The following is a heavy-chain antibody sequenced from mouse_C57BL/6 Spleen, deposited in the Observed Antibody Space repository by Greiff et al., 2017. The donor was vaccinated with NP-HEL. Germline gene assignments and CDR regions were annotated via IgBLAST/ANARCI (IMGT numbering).Heavy chain of an antibody. D-gene: IGHD1-1*01. CDR2: IDPNSGGT. J-gene: IGHJ4*01. CDR3: ARWVIYYYGSSYEDYAMDY. CDR1: GYTFTSYW. Sequence: QVQLKQSGAELVKPGASVKLSCKASGYTFTSYWMHWVKQRPGRGLEWIGRIDPNSGGTKYNEKFKSKATLTVDKPSSTAYMQLSSLTSEDSAVYYCARWVIYYYGSSYEDYAMDYWGQGTSVTVSS. V-gene: IGHV1-72*01.